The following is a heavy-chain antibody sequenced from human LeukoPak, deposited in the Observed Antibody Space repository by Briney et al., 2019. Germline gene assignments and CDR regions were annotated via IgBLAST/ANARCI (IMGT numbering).Heavy chain of an antibody. J-gene: IGHJ4*02. CDR2: ISGSGGST. D-gene: IGHD1-26*01. V-gene: IGHV3-23*01. CDR1: GFTFSSYA. Sequence: GGSLRLSCAASGFTFSSYAMHWVRQAPGKGLEWVSAISGSGGSTYYADSVKGRFTISRDNSKNTLYLQMNSLRAEDTAVYYCAKSYSGSYWGDYWGQGTLVTVSS. CDR3: AKSYSGSYWGDY.